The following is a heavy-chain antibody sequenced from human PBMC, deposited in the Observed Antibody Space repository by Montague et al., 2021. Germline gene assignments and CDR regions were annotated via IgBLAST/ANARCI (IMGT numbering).Heavy chain of an antibody. Sequence: SLRLSCAASEFTFSSYWMIWVRQAPGKGLEWVASIKKDGTEKYYGDSVMGRFTISRDNAKTSLYLQMNALRAEDTAVYFCSRAWVRSGFDSWGQGTLVIVSS. J-gene: IGHJ4*02. CDR2: IKKDGTEK. V-gene: IGHV3-7*05. CDR1: EFTFSSYW. D-gene: IGHD4-17*01. CDR3: SRAWVRSGFDS.